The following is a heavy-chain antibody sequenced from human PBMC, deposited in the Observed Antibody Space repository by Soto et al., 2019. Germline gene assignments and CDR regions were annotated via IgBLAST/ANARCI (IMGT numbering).Heavy chain of an antibody. J-gene: IGHJ5*02. D-gene: IGHD6-19*01. CDR2: ISAYNGNT. CDR1: GYTFTSYG. Sequence: GASVEVSCKASGYTFTSYGISWVRQAPGQGLEWMGWISAYNGNTNYAQKLQGRVTMTTDTSTSTAYMELRSLRSDDTAVYYCARDDIAVAGINWFDPWAQGTLVTVSS. V-gene: IGHV1-18*01. CDR3: ARDDIAVAGINWFDP.